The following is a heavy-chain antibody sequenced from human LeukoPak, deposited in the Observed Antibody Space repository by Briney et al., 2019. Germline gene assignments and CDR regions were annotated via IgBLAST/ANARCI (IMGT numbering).Heavy chain of an antibody. CDR1: GFTFSSYA. Sequence: GGSLRLSCAASGFTFSSYAVSWVRQAPGKGLEWVSTISGSGGSTYYADSVKGRFTISRENSKNTLYLEMNSLRDEDTAVYYCAKELSEGAFDIWGQGTMVSVSS. D-gene: IGHD6-25*01. J-gene: IGHJ3*02. CDR3: AKELSEGAFDI. CDR2: ISGSGGST. V-gene: IGHV3-23*01.